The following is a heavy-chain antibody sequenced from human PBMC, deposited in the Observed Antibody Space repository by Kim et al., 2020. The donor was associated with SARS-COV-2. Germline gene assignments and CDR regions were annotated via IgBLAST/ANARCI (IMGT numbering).Heavy chain of an antibody. J-gene: IGHJ4*02. Sequence: GGSLRLSCAASGFTFSSYAMSWVRQAPGKGLEWVSAISGTGDTTYYADSVKGRFTISRDNSKNTVYLQMNSLRAEDTAVYFCAKVRNAVTTAASNYWGQG. CDR2: ISGTGDTT. CDR3: AKVRNAVTTAASNY. CDR1: GFTFSSYA. D-gene: IGHD4-17*01. V-gene: IGHV3-23*01.